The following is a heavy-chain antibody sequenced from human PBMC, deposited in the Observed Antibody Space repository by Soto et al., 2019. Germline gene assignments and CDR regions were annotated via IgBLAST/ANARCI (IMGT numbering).Heavy chain of an antibody. CDR3: AKDHCSSTSCYTSAFDI. J-gene: IGHJ3*02. CDR1: GFTFDGYA. V-gene: IGHV3-9*01. D-gene: IGHD2-2*02. CDR2: ISWNSGSI. Sequence: GGSLRLSCAASGFTFDGYAMHWVRQAPGKGLEWVSGISWNSGSIGYADSVKGRFTISRDNAKNSLYLQMNSLRAEDTALYYCAKDHCSSTSCYTSAFDIWGQGKMVTVSS.